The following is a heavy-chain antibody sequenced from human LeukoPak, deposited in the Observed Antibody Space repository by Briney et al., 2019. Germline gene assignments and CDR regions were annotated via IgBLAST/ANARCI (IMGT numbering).Heavy chain of an antibody. CDR1: GGSISTYY. V-gene: IGHV4-59*01. Sequence: SETLSLTCTVSGGSISTYYWTWIRQPPGKELEWIGYVYSSGSTNYNPSLKSRVTISIDTSKNQFSLKLNSVTAEDTAVYYCARWEYCSDDNCYSGYFDYWGQGTLVTVSS. J-gene: IGHJ4*02. CDR2: VYSSGST. CDR3: ARWEYCSDDNCYSGYFDY. D-gene: IGHD2-15*01.